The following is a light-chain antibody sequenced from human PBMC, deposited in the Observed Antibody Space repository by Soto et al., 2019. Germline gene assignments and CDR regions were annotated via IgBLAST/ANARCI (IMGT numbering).Light chain of an antibody. CDR1: QSISSY. Sequence: DIQMTQSPTSLSASVVYRVTITCRASQSISSYLSWYQQKPGKAPKLLIYAASSLQGGVPSRFSGSGSGTDFTLTISSLQPEDFATYYCQQSYSLFTFGPGTKVDIK. V-gene: IGKV1-39*01. CDR3: QQSYSLFT. J-gene: IGKJ3*01. CDR2: AAS.